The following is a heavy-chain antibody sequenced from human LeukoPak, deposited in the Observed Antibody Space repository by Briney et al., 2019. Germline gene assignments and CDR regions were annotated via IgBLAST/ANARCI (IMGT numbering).Heavy chain of an antibody. CDR2: IWYDGSNK. V-gene: IGHV3-33*01. CDR3: ARGRGADYGGNSGYFDY. D-gene: IGHD4-23*01. CDR1: GFTFSGFG. J-gene: IGHJ4*02. Sequence: GGSLRLSCAASGFTFSGFGMHWVRQAPGKGLEWVAVIWYDGSNKYYADSVKGRFTISRDNPKNALYVQMNSLRAEDTAVYYCARGRGADYGGNSGYFDYWGQGTLVTVSS.